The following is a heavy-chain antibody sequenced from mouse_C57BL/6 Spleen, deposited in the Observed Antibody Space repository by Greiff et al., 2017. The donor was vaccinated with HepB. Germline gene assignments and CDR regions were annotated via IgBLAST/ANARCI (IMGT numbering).Heavy chain of an antibody. V-gene: IGHV1-54*01. CDR1: GYAFTNYL. Sequence: QVQLQQSGAELVRPGTSVKVSCKASGYAFTNYLIEWVKQRPGQGLEWIGVINPGSGGTNYNEKFKGKATLTADKSSRTAYMQLSRLTSEDSAVYFCARSTSGYGAWFAYWGQGTLVTVSA. J-gene: IGHJ3*01. CDR2: INPGSGGT. D-gene: IGHD3-2*02. CDR3: ARSTSGYGAWFAY.